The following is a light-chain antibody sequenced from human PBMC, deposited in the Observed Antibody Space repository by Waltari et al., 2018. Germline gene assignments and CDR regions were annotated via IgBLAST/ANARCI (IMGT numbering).Light chain of an antibody. CDR1: NSAIVNYNY. J-gene: IGLJ3*02. Sequence: QSALTQPASVSGSLGQSITIPCLAPNSAIVNYNYVSWYQQIPGEAPRLIIYEVSNRPSRISSRFSGSKSGMTASLTISGLQADDEGIYYCCSHTNIGTWVFGGGTTLTVL. CDR3: CSHTNIGTWV. V-gene: IGLV2-14*01. CDR2: EVS.